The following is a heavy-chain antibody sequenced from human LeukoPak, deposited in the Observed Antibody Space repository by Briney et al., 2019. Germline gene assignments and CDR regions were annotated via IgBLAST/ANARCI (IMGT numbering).Heavy chain of an antibody. CDR3: AKGMVRGVIRDYYYYGMDV. J-gene: IGHJ6*02. Sequence: GGSLRLSCAASGCTFRCYIMHWVRQAPGKGLEWEADIPFDGSSKYYADSVKGRFTISRDNSKNTLYLQMNSLRAEDTAVYYCAKGMVRGVIRDYYYYGMDVWGQGTTVTVSS. D-gene: IGHD3-10*01. CDR2: IPFDGSSK. CDR1: GCTFRCYI. V-gene: IGHV3-30*07.